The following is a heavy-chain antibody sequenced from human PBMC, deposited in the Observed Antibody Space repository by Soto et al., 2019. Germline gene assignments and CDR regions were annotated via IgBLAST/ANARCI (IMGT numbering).Heavy chain of an antibody. D-gene: IGHD3-22*01. Sequence: PGRGLEWIGYIYYSGSTYYNPSLKSRVTISVDTSKNPFSLKLSSVTAADTAVYYCARVLMGSYYELDYWGQGTLVTVS. CDR3: ARVLMGSYYELDY. CDR2: IYYSGST. J-gene: IGHJ4*02. V-gene: IGHV4-31*02.